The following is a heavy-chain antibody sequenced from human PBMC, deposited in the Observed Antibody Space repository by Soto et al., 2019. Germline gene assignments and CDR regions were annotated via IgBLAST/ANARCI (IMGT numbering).Heavy chain of an antibody. V-gene: IGHV4-39*01. CDR2: IYYSGST. CDR1: GGSISSSSYY. Sequence: ETLSLTCTVSGGSISSSSYYWGWIRQPPGKGLEWIGSIYYSGSTYYNPSLKSRVTISVDTSKNQFSLKLSSVTAADTAVYYCARRATYYDFWSGYYKGSNFDYWGQGTLVTVSS. J-gene: IGHJ4*02. D-gene: IGHD3-3*01. CDR3: ARRATYYDFWSGYYKGSNFDY.